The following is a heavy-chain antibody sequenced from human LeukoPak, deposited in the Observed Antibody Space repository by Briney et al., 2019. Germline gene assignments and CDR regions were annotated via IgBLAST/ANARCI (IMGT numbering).Heavy chain of an antibody. V-gene: IGHV4-4*07. CDR1: GGSISSYY. CDR2: VYTSVST. Sequence: SETLSLTCTFSGGSISSYYWSWIRQSAGKGLDWIGRVYTSVSTIYDASHQSRVPMSVDTSTNQSSLKLSSVTAADTAVYYCARDSRGSGSYYSDFDYWGQGTLVTVSS. CDR3: ARDSRGSGSYYSDFDY. J-gene: IGHJ4*02. D-gene: IGHD3-10*01.